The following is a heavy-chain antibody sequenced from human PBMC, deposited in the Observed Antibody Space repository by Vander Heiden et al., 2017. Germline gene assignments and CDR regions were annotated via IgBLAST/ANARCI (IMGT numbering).Heavy chain of an antibody. V-gene: IGHV3-43*01. Sequence: EVQLVESGGAVVQPGRSLRLSCAAPGFTLDDYTMHWVRQAPGKGVEWVSLISWDGGSTYYADSVKGRFTISRDNSKNSLYLQMNSLRTEDTALYYCAKGDTAMVTSCFDYWGQGTLVTVSS. CDR1: GFTLDDYT. D-gene: IGHD5-18*01. CDR3: AKGDTAMVTSCFDY. J-gene: IGHJ4*02. CDR2: ISWDGGST.